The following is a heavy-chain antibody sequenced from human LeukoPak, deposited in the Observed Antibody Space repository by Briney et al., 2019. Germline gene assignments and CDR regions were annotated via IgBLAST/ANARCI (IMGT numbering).Heavy chain of an antibody. D-gene: IGHD3-3*01. Sequence: SETLSLTCTVSGGSISSHYWSWIRQPPGKGLEWIGYIYYSGSTNYHPSLKSRVTISVDTSKNQFSLKLSSVTAADTAVYYCARGGGDDFWSGYYPDYWGQGTLVTVSS. V-gene: IGHV4-59*11. CDR3: ARGGGDDFWSGYYPDY. CDR1: GGSISSHY. J-gene: IGHJ4*02. CDR2: IYYSGST.